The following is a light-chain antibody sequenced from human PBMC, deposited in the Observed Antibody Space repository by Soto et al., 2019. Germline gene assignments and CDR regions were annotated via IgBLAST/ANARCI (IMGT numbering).Light chain of an antibody. CDR1: QSISSW. CDR3: QEYDTYRT. V-gene: IGKV1-5*03. J-gene: IGKJ1*01. Sequence: DIQMTQSPSTLSASVGDRVTITCRASQSISSWLAWYQQKPGKAPKLLIYKASSLETGVPSRFSGSGSGTEFTLTINSLQPDDSATYYCQEYDTYRTFGQGTKVDI. CDR2: KAS.